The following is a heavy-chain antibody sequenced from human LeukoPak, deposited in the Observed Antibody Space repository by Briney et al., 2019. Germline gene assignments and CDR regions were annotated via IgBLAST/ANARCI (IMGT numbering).Heavy chain of an antibody. CDR2: TYYRSKWYN. J-gene: IGHJ3*02. V-gene: IGHV6-1*01. D-gene: IGHD2-21*01. Sequence: SQTLSLTFAISGDSVSSNSAAWNWSRQSPSRGLEWLGRTYYRSKWYNDYAVSVKSRISINPDTSKNQFSLHLNSVTPEDSAVYYCANSQKPDDFDIWGEGTMVTISS. CDR1: GDSVSSNSAA. CDR3: ANSQKPDDFDI.